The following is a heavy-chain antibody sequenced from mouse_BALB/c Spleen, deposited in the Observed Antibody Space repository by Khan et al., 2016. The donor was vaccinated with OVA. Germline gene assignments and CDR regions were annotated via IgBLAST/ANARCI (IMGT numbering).Heavy chain of an antibody. CDR1: GFAFSSYD. J-gene: IGHJ3*01. D-gene: IGHD2-10*01. Sequence: EVELVESGGGLVRPGGSLKLSCAPSGFAFSSYDISWVRQTPEKRLEWAATISGTGIYTYYPDSVKGRFTISRDNARNTLYLQMSSLRSEDTALYYCARPSYYGNPWFTYWSQGTLVTVSA. CDR2: ISGTGIYT. V-gene: IGHV5-9*02. CDR3: ARPSYYGNPWFTY.